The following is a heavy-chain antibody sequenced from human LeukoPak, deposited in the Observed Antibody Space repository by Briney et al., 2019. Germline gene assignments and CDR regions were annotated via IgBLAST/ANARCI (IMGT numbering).Heavy chain of an antibody. V-gene: IGHV3-9*01. CDR1: GFTFDDYA. CDR3: AKGYGSGSYYSPFDY. CDR2: ISWNSGSI. Sequence: GRSLRLSCAASGFTFDDYAMHWVRQAPGKGLEWASGISWNSGSIGYADSVKGRFTISRDNAKNSLYLQMNSLRAEDTALYYCAKGYGSGSYYSPFDYWGQGTLVTVSS. D-gene: IGHD3-10*01. J-gene: IGHJ4*02.